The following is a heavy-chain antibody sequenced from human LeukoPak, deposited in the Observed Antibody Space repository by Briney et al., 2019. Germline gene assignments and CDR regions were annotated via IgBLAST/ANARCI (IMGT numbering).Heavy chain of an antibody. CDR2: ISGSGGST. V-gene: IGHV3-23*01. D-gene: IGHD3-10*01. CDR3: AKDRLLWLGEYEYNWFDP. J-gene: IGHJ5*02. Sequence: GGSLRLSCAASGFTFSSYAMSWVRQAPGKGLEWVSAISGSGGSTYYADSVKGRFTISRDNSKNTLYLQMNSLRAEDTAVYYCAKDRLLWLGEYEYNWFDPWGQGTLVTVSS. CDR1: GFTFSSYA.